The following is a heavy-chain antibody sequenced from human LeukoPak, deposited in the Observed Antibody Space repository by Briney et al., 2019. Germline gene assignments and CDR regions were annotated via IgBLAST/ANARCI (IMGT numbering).Heavy chain of an antibody. CDR2: IGAYNGNT. CDR1: GYTLTSYG. D-gene: IGHD1-7*01. J-gene: IGHJ5*02. V-gene: IGHV1-18*01. CDR3: AREEWNSYNWFDP. Sequence: ASVKVSCKSSGYTLTSYGIIWVRQAPGQGLEWMGWIGAYNGNTNYAQKLQGRVTMTTDTSTSTAYMELRSLRSDDTAVYYCAREEWNSYNWFDPWGQGTLVTVSS.